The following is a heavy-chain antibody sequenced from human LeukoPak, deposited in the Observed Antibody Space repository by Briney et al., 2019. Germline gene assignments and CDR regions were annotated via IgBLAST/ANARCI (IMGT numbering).Heavy chain of an antibody. J-gene: IGHJ6*03. V-gene: IGHV5-51*01. CDR1: GYSFTRYW. D-gene: IGHD3-10*01. CDR2: IYPGDSDT. Sequence: GESLKISCKGSGYSFTRYWIGWVRQMPGKGLEWMGIIYPGDSDTRYSPSFQGQVTISADKSISTAYLQWSSLKASDTAMYYCARTRYYGSSYNYMDVWGKGTTVTVSS. CDR3: ARTRYYGSSYNYMDV.